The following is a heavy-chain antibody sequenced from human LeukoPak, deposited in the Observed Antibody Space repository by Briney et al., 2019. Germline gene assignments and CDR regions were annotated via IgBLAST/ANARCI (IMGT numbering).Heavy chain of an antibody. V-gene: IGHV3-30*04. Sequence: PGGSLRLSCAASGFTFSSYAMHWVRQAPGKGLEWVAVISYDGSNKYYADSVKGRFTVARDNSKNTLLLQMSNVRTEDTAVYYCAKDKSVSADYYFDYWGQGTLVTVSS. CDR2: ISYDGSNK. D-gene: IGHD3-10*01. J-gene: IGHJ4*02. CDR3: AKDKSVSADYYFDY. CDR1: GFTFSSYA.